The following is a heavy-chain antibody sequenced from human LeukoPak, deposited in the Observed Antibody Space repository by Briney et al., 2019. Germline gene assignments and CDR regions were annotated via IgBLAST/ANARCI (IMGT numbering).Heavy chain of an antibody. CDR3: ARDLLGDYGTFDI. J-gene: IGHJ3*02. CDR1: GGSITTHY. Sequence: PSETLSLTCTVSGGSITTHYWSWIRQPAGREVEWIGRVYNTGSAKYDPSLESRVTMSVDTSSNRFSLRLRSVTAADTAVYYCARDLLGDYGTFDIWGQGAMVTVSS. V-gene: IGHV4-4*07. D-gene: IGHD4-17*01. CDR2: VYNTGSA.